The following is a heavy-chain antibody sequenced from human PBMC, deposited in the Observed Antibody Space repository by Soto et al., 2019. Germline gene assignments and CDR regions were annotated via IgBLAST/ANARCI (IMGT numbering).Heavy chain of an antibody. CDR2: IYYSGST. D-gene: IGHD6-6*01. V-gene: IGHV4-59*01. CDR1: GGSISSYY. CDR3: ARENFEYSSSYYYYYYMDV. Sequence: PSETLSLTCTVSGGSISSYYWSWIRQPPGKGLEWIGYIYYSGSTNYNPSLKSRVTISVDTSKNQFSLKLSSVTAADTAVYYCARENFEYSSSYYYYYYMDVWGKGTTVTV. J-gene: IGHJ6*03.